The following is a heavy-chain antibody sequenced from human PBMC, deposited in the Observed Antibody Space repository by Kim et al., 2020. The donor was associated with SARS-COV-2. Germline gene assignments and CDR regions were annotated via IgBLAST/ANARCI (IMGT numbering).Heavy chain of an antibody. Sequence: AQKFPGSVTIHADTSTSTAYMELSSLRSEDTAVYYCARGMGYSGYAFDYWGQGTLVTVSS. D-gene: IGHD5-12*01. J-gene: IGHJ4*02. V-gene: IGHV1-69*04. CDR3: ARGMGYSGYAFDY.